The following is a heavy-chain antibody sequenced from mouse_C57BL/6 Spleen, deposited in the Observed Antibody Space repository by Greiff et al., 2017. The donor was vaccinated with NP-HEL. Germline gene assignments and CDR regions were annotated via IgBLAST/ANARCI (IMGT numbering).Heavy chain of an antibody. D-gene: IGHD2-3*01. CDR2: IRSKSNNYAT. V-gene: IGHV10-1*01. J-gene: IGHJ2*01. CDR3: VRHWDGYYQYYFDY. Sequence: EVKLVESGGGLVQPKGSLKLSCAASGFSFNTYAMNWVRQAPGKGLEWVARIRSKSNNYATYYADSVKDRFTISRDDSESMLYLQMNNLKTEDTAMYYCVRHWDGYYQYYFDYWGQGTTLTVSS. CDR1: GFSFNTYA.